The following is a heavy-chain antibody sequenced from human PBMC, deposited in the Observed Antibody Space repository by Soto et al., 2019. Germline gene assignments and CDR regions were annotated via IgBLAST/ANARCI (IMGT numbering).Heavy chain of an antibody. CDR1: GYIFTNYD. V-gene: IGHV1-18*01. D-gene: IGHD3-10*01. CDR3: ARFGSAPYYYYGVDV. CDR2: VSGYNGNT. J-gene: IGHJ6*02. Sequence: QVQLVQSETEVKKPGASVKVSCKASGYIFTNYDITWVRQAPGQGLEWMGWVSGYNGNTKYVQKFQDRVTMTTDTSTSTVYMELRSLRSDATAVYYCARFGSAPYYYYGVDVWGQGTTVFVSS.